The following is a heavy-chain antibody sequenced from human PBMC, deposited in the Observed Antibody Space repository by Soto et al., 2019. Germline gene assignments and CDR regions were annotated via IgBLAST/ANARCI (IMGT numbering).Heavy chain of an antibody. J-gene: IGHJ4*02. CDR3: ALYDSSGYCFDY. V-gene: IGHV3-23*01. CDR1: GFTFSNYA. D-gene: IGHD3-22*01. Sequence: GGSLRLSCAASGFTFSNYAMNWVRQAPGKGLEWVSSISGSGVSTYYADSVKGRFTISRDNSKSTLYVQMNSMRAEDTAVYYCALYDSSGYCFDYWGPGTLVTVSS. CDR2: ISGSGVST.